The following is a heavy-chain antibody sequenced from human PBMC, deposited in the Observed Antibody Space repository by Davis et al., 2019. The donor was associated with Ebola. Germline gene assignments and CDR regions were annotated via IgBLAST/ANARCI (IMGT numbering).Heavy chain of an antibody. V-gene: IGHV4-61*01. CDR2: IYYSGST. Sequence: MPSETLSLTCTVSGGSVSSGSYYWSWIRQPPEKGLEWVGYIYYSGSTNCNPSLKSRVTISVDTSKNQFSLKLSSVTAADTAVYYCARGPTVINFDYWGQGTLVTVSS. CDR3: ARGPTVINFDY. J-gene: IGHJ4*02. D-gene: IGHD4-17*01. CDR1: GGSVSSGSYY.